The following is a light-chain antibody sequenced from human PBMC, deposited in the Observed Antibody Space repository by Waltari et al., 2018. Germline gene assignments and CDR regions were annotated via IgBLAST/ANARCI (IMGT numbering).Light chain of an antibody. Sequence: QSALTQPASVSGSPGQSIAISCTGSSTDVGCHYHVSWYQQYPGKPPRLVIFDVNNRPSGISNRFSGSQSGNTASLTISGLQAEDEADYYCSSYTTSRTYVFGSGTKVTVL. J-gene: IGLJ1*01. CDR1: STDVGCHYH. CDR3: SSYTTSRTYV. V-gene: IGLV2-14*01. CDR2: DVN.